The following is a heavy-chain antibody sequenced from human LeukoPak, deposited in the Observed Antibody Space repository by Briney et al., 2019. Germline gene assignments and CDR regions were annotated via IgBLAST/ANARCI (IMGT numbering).Heavy chain of an antibody. CDR2: TNPNSGNT. Sequence: ASVKVSCKASGYTFTTYDLNWVRQATGQGLEWMGWTNPNSGNTGYAQKFQGRVTMTRNTSISTAYMELNNLTSEDTAVYYCARRIRGAPTDHWGQGTLVIVSS. D-gene: IGHD3-10*01. J-gene: IGHJ4*02. V-gene: IGHV1-8*01. CDR3: ARRIRGAPTDH. CDR1: GYTFTTYD.